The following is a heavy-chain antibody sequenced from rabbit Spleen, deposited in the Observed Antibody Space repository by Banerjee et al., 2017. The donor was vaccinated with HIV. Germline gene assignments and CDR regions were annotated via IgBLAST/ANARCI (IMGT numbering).Heavy chain of an antibody. D-gene: IGHD4-2*01. J-gene: IGHJ4*01. Sequence: QEQLVESGGGLVRPEGSLKLSCTASGFSFSSGEDMCWVRQAPGKGLEWIGCVDGGNSDKTGYASWAKGRFTISKTSSTTVTLQMTSLTAADTATYFCAREDRGSDGLVFKLWGPGTLVTVS. CDR3: AREDRGSDGLVFKL. CDR1: GFSFSSGED. V-gene: IGHV1S45*01. CDR2: VDGGNSDKT.